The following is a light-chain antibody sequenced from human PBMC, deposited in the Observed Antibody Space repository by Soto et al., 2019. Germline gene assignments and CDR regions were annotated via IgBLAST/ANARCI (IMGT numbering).Light chain of an antibody. CDR1: QSVNTY. V-gene: IGKV1-39*01. CDR3: QEGSTRLT. J-gene: IGKJ4*01. CDR2: GAS. Sequence: NKVTQSPYSLSTSVGDRVTITCRTSQSVNTYLNWYQQRPGKAPKLLIYGASSLQSGVPSRFSCSGSGTHFTLTISSLQPEDFATYYCQEGSTRLTFGGGTKV.